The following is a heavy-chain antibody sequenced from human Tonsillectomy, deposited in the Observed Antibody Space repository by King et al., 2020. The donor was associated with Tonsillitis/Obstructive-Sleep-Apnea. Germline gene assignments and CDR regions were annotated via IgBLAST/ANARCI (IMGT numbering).Heavy chain of an antibody. D-gene: IGHD1-26*01. CDR1: GFTFSNAG. J-gene: IGHJ4*02. V-gene: IGHV3-15*01. CDR2: IKGKTDGGTT. Sequence: VQLVESGGGLVKPGGSLRLSLEASGFTFSNAGMSWVRQAPGKGLEGVGGIKGKTDGGTTDYAAPVKGKFPISRDDSKNTRNLQMNSLKTEDTAVYYCTTGGATNKVPYWGQGTLVTVSS. CDR3: TTGGATNKVPY.